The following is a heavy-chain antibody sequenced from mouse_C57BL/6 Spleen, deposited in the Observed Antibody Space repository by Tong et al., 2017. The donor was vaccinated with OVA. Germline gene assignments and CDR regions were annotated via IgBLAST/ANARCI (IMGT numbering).Heavy chain of an antibody. V-gene: IGHV14-4*01. J-gene: IGHJ2*01. CDR3: ARRTLRDYFDY. Sequence: EVQLQESGAELVRPGASVKLSCTASGFNIKDDYMHWVKQRPEQGLEWIGWIDPENGDTEYASKFQGKATITADTSSNTAYLQLNSLTSEDSAVYYCARRTLRDYFDYWGQGTTLTVSS. CDR1: GFNIKDDY. CDR2: IDPENGDT.